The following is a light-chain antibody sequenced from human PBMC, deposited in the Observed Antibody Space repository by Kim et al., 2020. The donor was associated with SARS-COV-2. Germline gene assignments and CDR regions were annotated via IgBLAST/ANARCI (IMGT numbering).Light chain of an antibody. CDR3: HQYGRSQT. CDR1: QSFTSRF. J-gene: IGKJ1*01. Sequence: EIVLTQSPGILSLSPGERVTLSCRASQSFTSRFLAWYQQKPGQAPRLLIYEISTRATGVPDRFSGSGSGTDFTLTINRLEPEDFAVYYCHQYGRSQTFGQGTKVDIK. V-gene: IGKV3-20*01. CDR2: EIS.